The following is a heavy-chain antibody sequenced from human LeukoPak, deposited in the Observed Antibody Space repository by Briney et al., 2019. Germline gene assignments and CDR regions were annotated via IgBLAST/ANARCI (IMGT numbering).Heavy chain of an antibody. CDR1: ASTFSSYG. J-gene: IGHJ4*02. V-gene: IGHV3-30*02. D-gene: IGHD2-2*01. CDR2: IRYDGSNE. Sequence: GGSLRLSCAASASTFSSYGMHWVRQAPGQGLELVAFIRYDGSNEYYADSSKGRFTISRDNSKNTLYLQMTSLRAEDTAVYYCAKDPHPWVVPEYYFDYWGQGALVTVSS. CDR3: AKDPHPWVVPEYYFDY.